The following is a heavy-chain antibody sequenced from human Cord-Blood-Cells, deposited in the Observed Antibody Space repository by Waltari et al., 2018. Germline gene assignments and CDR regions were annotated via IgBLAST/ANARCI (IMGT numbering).Heavy chain of an antibody. J-gene: IGHJ3*02. V-gene: IGHV4-39*07. CDR2: IYYSGST. CDR3: ARLRAAVAGDAFDI. Sequence: QLQLQESGPGLVKPSETLSLTCTVSGGSISSSSYYWGWIRQPPGKGLGWIGSIYYSGSTYYNPATKSRVTISVDTSKNQFSLKLSSVTAADTAVYYCARLRAAVAGDAFDIWGQGTMVTVSS. CDR1: GGSISSSSYY. D-gene: IGHD6-19*01.